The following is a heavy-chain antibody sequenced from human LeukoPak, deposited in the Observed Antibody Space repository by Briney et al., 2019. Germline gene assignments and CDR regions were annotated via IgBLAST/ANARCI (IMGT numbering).Heavy chain of an antibody. CDR1: GFTFSSYA. J-gene: IGHJ3*02. CDR3: AKPLRGYDAFDI. CDR2: ISGSAGNT. D-gene: IGHD5-12*01. Sequence: GGSLRLSCAASGFTFSSYAMSWVRQAPGKGLEWVSAISGSAGNTHYADSVMGRFTISRDNSKNTLYLQMNSLRAEDTAVYYCAKPLRGYDAFDIWGQGTMVTVSS. V-gene: IGHV3-23*01.